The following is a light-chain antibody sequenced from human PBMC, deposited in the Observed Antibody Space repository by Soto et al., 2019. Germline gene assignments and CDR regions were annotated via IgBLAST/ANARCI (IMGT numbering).Light chain of an antibody. CDR1: QSVSSSY. V-gene: IGKV3-20*01. CDR3: QQYGSSPHT. CDR2: GAS. Sequence: EIVLTQSPGTLSLSPGERATLSCRASQSVSSSYLAWYQQKPGQAPRLLIYGASSRHTGIPDRFSGSGSGTDFTLTISSLEPEDFAVYYCQQYGSSPHTFGQGTKLEIK. J-gene: IGKJ2*01.